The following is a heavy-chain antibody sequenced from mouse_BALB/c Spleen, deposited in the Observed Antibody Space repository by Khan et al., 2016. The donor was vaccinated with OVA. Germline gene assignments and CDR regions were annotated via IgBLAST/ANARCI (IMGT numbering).Heavy chain of an antibody. V-gene: IGHV14-3*02. CDR1: GFNIKDTY. CDR3: ARREYDVGFAY. CDR2: IDPANGNT. D-gene: IGHD2-14*01. Sequence: VRLQQSGAELVKPGASVKLSCTASGFNIKDTYMHWVKQRPEQGLEWIGRIDPANGNTKYDPKFQGKATITADTSSNTAYLQLSSLTSEDTVVYYCARREYDVGFAYWGQGTLVTVSA. J-gene: IGHJ3*01.